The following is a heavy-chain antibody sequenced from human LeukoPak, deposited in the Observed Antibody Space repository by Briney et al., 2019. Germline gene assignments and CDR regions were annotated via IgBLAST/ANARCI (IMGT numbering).Heavy chain of an antibody. Sequence: GGSLRLSCAASEFTFSSYSMNWVRQAPGKGLEWVSYMTNSGTSKSSADSVNGRITTSRETANTSLYLQMSSLTAEETAVYYCARDRHDSPNWFDPWGQGTLVTVSS. J-gene: IGHJ5*02. CDR3: ARDRHDSPNWFDP. CDR1: EFTFSSYS. V-gene: IGHV3-48*01. D-gene: IGHD3-22*01. CDR2: MTNSGTSK.